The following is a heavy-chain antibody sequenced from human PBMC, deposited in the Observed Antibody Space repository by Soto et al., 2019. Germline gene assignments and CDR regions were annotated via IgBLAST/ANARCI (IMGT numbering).Heavy chain of an antibody. Sequence: GGSLRLSCAASGFTFYSYAMSWVRQAPGKGLEWVSTIGSVGGDTYYADSVKGRFTISRDDSKNTLLLQMNSLRAEDTAVYYCVKDRMAYNSVWDPFDNWGQGTMVTVSS. J-gene: IGHJ3*02. CDR3: VKDRMAYNSVWDPFDN. V-gene: IGHV3-23*01. D-gene: IGHD1-20*01. CDR1: GFTFYSYA. CDR2: IGSVGGDT.